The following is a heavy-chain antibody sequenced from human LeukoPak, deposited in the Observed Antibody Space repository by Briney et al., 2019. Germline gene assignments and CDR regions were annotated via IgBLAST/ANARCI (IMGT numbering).Heavy chain of an antibody. CDR3: AKDMSKWLLLHDYFDY. CDR1: GFTFDDYA. Sequence: PGGSLRLSCAASGFTFDDYAMHWVRQAPGKGLEWVSGISWNSGSIGYADSVKGRFTISRDNAKNSLYLQMNSLRAEDMALYYRAKDMSKWLLLHDYFDYWGQGTLVTVSS. V-gene: IGHV3-9*03. J-gene: IGHJ4*02. D-gene: IGHD3-22*01. CDR2: ISWNSGSI.